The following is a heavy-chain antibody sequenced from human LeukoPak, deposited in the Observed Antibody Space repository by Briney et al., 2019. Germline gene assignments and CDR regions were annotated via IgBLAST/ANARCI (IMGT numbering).Heavy chain of an antibody. D-gene: IGHD5-18*01. CDR1: GGSISSSSYY. CDR3: ARQSVDTSHGGDY. Sequence: PSETLSLTCTVSGGSISSSSYYWGWIRQPPGKGLEWIGSIYYSGSTYYNPSLKSRVTISVDTSKNQFSLKLSSVTAADTAVYYCARQSVDTSHGGDYWGQGTLVTVSS. V-gene: IGHV4-39*07. J-gene: IGHJ4*02. CDR2: IYYSGST.